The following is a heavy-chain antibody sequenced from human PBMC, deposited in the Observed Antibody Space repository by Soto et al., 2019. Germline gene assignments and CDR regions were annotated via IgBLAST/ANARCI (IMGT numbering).Heavy chain of an antibody. J-gene: IGHJ4*02. Sequence: GGSLRLSCAASGFTLTTYGMHWVRQAPGKGLEWVAAMSYDGTKEYYADSVKGRFTISRDSSRNTLFLQLNSLRAEDTAVYYCAKEFGSTWIDHWGEGTLVTVS. CDR3: AKEFGSTWIDH. CDR1: GFTLTTYG. V-gene: IGHV3-30*18. CDR2: MSYDGTKE. D-gene: IGHD6-13*01.